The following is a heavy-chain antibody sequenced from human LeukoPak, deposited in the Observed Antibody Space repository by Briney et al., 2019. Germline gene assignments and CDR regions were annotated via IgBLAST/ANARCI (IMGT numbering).Heavy chain of an antibody. CDR3: AKDLYGGNSYFDL. D-gene: IGHD4-23*01. J-gene: IGHJ2*01. CDR1: GFTFSSYA. V-gene: IGHV3-23*01. CDR2: ISGSGGST. Sequence: GGSLRLSCAASGFTFSSYAMGWVRQAPGKGLEWVSAISGSGGSTYYADSVKGRFTISRDNSKNTLYLQMDSLRAEDTAVYYCAKDLYGGNSYFDLWGRGTLVTVSS.